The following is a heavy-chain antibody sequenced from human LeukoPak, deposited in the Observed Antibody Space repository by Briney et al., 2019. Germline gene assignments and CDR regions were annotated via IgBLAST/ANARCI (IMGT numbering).Heavy chain of an antibody. J-gene: IGHJ6*03. CDR3: TRSLGYCSGTSCQRDYYYYYYMDV. V-gene: IGHV4-4*07. D-gene: IGHD2-2*01. Sequence: SETLSLTCTVSGGSISSYYWSWIRQPAGKGLEWIGRIDTSGSTNYYPSLKSRVTMSVDTSKNQFSLKLSSVTAADTAVYYCTRSLGYCSGTSCQRDYYYYYYMDVWGRGTTVTVSS. CDR1: GGSISSYY. CDR2: IDTSGST.